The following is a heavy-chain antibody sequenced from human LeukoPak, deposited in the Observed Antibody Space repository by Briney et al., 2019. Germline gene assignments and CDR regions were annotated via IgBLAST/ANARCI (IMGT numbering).Heavy chain of an antibody. CDR3: AKPTNYYFWSASDY. D-gene: IGHD3-3*01. CDR1: EFTFSSYA. J-gene: IGHJ4*02. CDR2: ISGSGGVT. Sequence: GGSLRLSCAASEFTFSSYAMSWVRQAPGKGLEWVSAISGSGGVTYYADSVRGRFTISRDNSKNTLYLQMNSLRAEDTAVYYCAKPTNYYFWSASDYWGQGTLVTVSS. V-gene: IGHV3-23*01.